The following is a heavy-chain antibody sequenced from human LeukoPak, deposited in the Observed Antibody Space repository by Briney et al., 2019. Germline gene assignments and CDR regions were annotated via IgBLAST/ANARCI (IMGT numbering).Heavy chain of an antibody. CDR3: VRDRVVVLAVIYYYMDV. Sequence: QPGGSLRLSCAASGFTFSSYGMHWVRQAPGKGLEWVAVISYDGTNKYYADSVKGRFTISRDNAKNSLYLQMNSLRAEDTAVYYCVRDRVVVLAVIYYYMDVWGKGTTVSVSS. J-gene: IGHJ6*03. V-gene: IGHV3-30*03. CDR1: GFTFSSYG. D-gene: IGHD2-15*01. CDR2: ISYDGTNK.